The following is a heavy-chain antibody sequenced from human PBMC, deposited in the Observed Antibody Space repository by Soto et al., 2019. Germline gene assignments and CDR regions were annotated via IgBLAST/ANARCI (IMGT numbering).Heavy chain of an antibody. Sequence: SVKGSCKGSGGTFSSYAISWVRQAPGQGLEWMGGIIPIFGTANYAQKFQGRVTITADESTSTAYMELSSLRSEDTAVYYCAREAGYNGVYFDYWGQGTLVTVSS. CDR1: GGTFSSYA. V-gene: IGHV1-69*13. CDR3: AREAGYNGVYFDY. J-gene: IGHJ4*02. CDR2: IIPIFGTA. D-gene: IGHD5-12*01.